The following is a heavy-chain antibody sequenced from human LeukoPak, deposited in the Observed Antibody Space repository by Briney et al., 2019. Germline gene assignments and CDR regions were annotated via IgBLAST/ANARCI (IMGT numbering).Heavy chain of an antibody. Sequence: ASVKVSCKASGHTFTSYAMHWVRQAPGQRLEWMGWINAGNGNTKFSQKFQGRVTITRDTSASTAYMELSSLRSEDTAVYYCAREGYYGSGAFDIWGQGTMVTVSS. V-gene: IGHV1-3*01. CDR2: INAGNGNT. CDR1: GHTFTSYA. J-gene: IGHJ3*02. D-gene: IGHD3-10*01. CDR3: AREGYYGSGAFDI.